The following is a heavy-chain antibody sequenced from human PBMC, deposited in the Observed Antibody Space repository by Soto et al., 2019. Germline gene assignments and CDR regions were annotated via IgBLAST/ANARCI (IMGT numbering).Heavy chain of an antibody. Sequence: PGGSLRLSCAASGFTFSSYGMHWVRQAPGKGLEWVAVIWYDGSNKYYADSVKGRFTISRDNSKNTLYLQMNSLRAEDTAVCYCARGDFWSGYLYFDYWGQGTLVTVSS. CDR3: ARGDFWSGYLYFDY. V-gene: IGHV3-33*01. J-gene: IGHJ4*02. CDR1: GFTFSSYG. D-gene: IGHD3-3*01. CDR2: IWYDGSNK.